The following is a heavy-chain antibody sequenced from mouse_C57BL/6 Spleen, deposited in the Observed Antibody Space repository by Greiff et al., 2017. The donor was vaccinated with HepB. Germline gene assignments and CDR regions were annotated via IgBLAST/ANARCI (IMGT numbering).Heavy chain of an antibody. V-gene: IGHV5-6*01. D-gene: IGHD2-4*01. CDR1: GFTFSSYG. CDR3: ARQGGIYYDYEDYAMDY. J-gene: IGHJ4*01. Sequence: EVQRVESGGDLVKPGGSLKLSCAASGFTFSSYGMSWVRQTPDKRLEWVATISSGGSYTYYPDSVQGRFTISRDNAKNTLYLQMSSLKSEDTAMYYSARQGGIYYDYEDYAMDYGGQGTSVTVAS. CDR2: ISSGGSYT.